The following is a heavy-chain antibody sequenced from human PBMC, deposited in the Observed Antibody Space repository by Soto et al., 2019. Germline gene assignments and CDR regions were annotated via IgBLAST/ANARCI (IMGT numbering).Heavy chain of an antibody. V-gene: IGHV4-59*01. CDR3: ARTITTMETYYFDY. CDR2: IYYSGST. CDR1: GGSISSYY. J-gene: IGHJ4*02. Sequence: SETLSLTCTVSGGSISSYYWSWIRQPPGKGLEWIGYIYYSGSTNYNPSLKSRVTISVDTSKNQSSLKLSSVTAADTAVYYCARTITTMETYYFDYWGQGTLVTVSS. D-gene: IGHD3-3*01.